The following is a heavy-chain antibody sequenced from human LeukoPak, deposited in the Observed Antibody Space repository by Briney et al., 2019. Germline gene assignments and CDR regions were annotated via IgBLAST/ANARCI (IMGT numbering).Heavy chain of an antibody. CDR1: GGTFSSYA. J-gene: IGHJ5*02. CDR2: IIPIFGTA. Sequence: ASVKVSCKASGGTFSSYAISWVRQAPGQGLEWMGGIIPIFGTANYAQKFQGRVTITADKSTSTAYMELSSLRSEDTAVYYCARGDYYDSSTVWFDPWGQGTLVTVSS. V-gene: IGHV1-69*06. D-gene: IGHD3-22*01. CDR3: ARGDYYDSSTVWFDP.